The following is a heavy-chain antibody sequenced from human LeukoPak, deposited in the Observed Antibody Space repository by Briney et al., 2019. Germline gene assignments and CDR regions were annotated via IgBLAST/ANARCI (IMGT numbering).Heavy chain of an antibody. Sequence: GGSLRLSCAASGFTFSRYAMSWVRQAPGKGLEWXXAISGSGGSTYYADSVKGRFTISRDNSKNTLYLQMNSLRAEDTAVYYCAKRVRGVISPYYYYGMDVWGKGTTVSVSS. V-gene: IGHV3-23*01. CDR1: GFTFSRYA. D-gene: IGHD3-10*01. CDR2: ISGSGGST. J-gene: IGHJ6*04. CDR3: AKRVRGVISPYYYYGMDV.